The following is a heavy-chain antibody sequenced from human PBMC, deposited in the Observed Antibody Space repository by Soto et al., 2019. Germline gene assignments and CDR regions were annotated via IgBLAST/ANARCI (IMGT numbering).Heavy chain of an antibody. CDR3: ARDLRGGSYGMDV. V-gene: IGHV4-34*01. CDR2: INDSGST. J-gene: IGHJ6*02. D-gene: IGHD3-10*01. Sequence: TLESLPLTSEVCGGSVRVYNGVWFRQPPGKGLEWIGEINDSGSTKYNPSLKSRVTISVDTSKNQFSLKLSSVTAADTAVYYCARDLRGGSYGMDVWGQGTTVT. CDR1: GGSVRVYN.